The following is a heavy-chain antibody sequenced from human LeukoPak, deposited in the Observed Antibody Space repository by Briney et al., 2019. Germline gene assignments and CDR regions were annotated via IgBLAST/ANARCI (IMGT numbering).Heavy chain of an antibody. D-gene: IGHD2-21*01. CDR2: INPNSGGT. Sequence: ASVKVSCKASGYTFTGYYMHWVRQAPGQGLEWMGRINPNSGGTNYAQKFQGRVTITADESTSTAYMELSSLRSEDTAVYYCARDLNPVYSVVVIAVNAFDIWGQGTMVTVSS. CDR1: GYTFTGYY. J-gene: IGHJ3*02. CDR3: ARDLNPVYSVVVIAVNAFDI. V-gene: IGHV1-2*06.